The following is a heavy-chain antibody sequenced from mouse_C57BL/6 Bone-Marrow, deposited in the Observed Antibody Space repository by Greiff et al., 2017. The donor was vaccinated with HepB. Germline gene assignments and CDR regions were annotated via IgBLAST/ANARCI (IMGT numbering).Heavy chain of an antibody. Sequence: QVQLKESRPGLVQPSQSLSITCTVSGFSLTSYGVHWVRQSPGKGLEWLGVIGRGGSTDYNAAFMFRLSITKDNSKTQVFFKMNSLQADDTAIYYCAKWDYYGSSYGYFDVWGTGTTVTVSS. V-gene: IGHV2-5*01. CDR1: GFSLTSYG. D-gene: IGHD1-1*01. J-gene: IGHJ1*03. CDR3: AKWDYYGSSYGYFDV. CDR2: IGRGGST.